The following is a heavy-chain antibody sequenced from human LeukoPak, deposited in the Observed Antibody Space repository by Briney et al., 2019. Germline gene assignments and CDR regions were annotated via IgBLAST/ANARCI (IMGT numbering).Heavy chain of an antibody. Sequence: EASVKVSFKASGYTFTGYYMHWVRQAPGQGLEWMGWINPNSGGTNYAQKFQGRVTMTRDTSISTAYMELSRLRSDDTAVYYCARSMVTVSFDYWGQGTLVTVSS. V-gene: IGHV1-2*02. J-gene: IGHJ4*02. CDR3: ARSMVTVSFDY. CDR2: INPNSGGT. D-gene: IGHD5-18*01. CDR1: GYTFTGYY.